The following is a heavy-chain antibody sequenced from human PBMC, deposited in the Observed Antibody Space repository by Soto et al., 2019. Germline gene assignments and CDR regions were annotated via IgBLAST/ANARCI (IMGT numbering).Heavy chain of an antibody. D-gene: IGHD6-13*01. CDR2: ISWNSGSI. CDR3: AKDQTSSSSWYSWFDP. V-gene: IGHV3-9*01. Sequence: EVQLVESGGGLVQPGRSLRLSCAASGFTFDDYAMHWVRQAPGKGLEWVSGISWNSGSIGYADSVKGRFTISRDNAKNSLYLHMNSLRAEDTALYYCAKDQTSSSSWYSWFDPWGQGTLVTVSS. CDR1: GFTFDDYA. J-gene: IGHJ5*02.